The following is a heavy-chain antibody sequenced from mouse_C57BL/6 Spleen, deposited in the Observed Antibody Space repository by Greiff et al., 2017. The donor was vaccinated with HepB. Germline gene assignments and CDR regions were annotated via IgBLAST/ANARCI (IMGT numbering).Heavy chain of an antibody. D-gene: IGHD2-1*01. CDR2: IRSKSNNYAT. J-gene: IGHJ2*01. Sequence: EVMLVESGGGLVQPKGSLKLSCAASGFSFNTYAMNWVRQAPGKGLEWVARIRSKSNNYATYYADSVKDRFTISRDDSESMLYLQMNNLKTEDTAMYYCVRQNGNYYFDYWGQGTTLTVSS. CDR1: GFSFNTYA. V-gene: IGHV10-1*01. CDR3: VRQNGNYYFDY.